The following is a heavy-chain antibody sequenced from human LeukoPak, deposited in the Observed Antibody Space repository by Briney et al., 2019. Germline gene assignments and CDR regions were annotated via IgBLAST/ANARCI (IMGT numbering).Heavy chain of an antibody. CDR3: AKDYASGAVAGSDFDS. CDR2: ISYDGSNK. Sequence: GRSLRLSCAASGFTFSNYGMHWVRQAPGKGLEWVAVISYDGSNKFYADSVKGRFTISRDNSKNALCLQMNSLRAEDTAVYYCAKDYASGAVAGSDFDSWGQGTLVTVSS. CDR1: GFTFSNYG. J-gene: IGHJ4*02. V-gene: IGHV3-30*18. D-gene: IGHD6-19*01.